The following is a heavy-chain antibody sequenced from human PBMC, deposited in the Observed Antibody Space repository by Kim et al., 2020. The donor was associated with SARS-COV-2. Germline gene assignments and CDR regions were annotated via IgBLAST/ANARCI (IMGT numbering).Heavy chain of an antibody. Sequence: ASVKVSCKTSGYIFTDYYIHWVRQAPGQGLEWMGWINPKNGDKNYAQKFQDRVTMTRDTSVSTAYMELRRLTSDDTALYYCAREEGTVTTDYHYGLDAWG. CDR2: INPKNGDK. J-gene: IGHJ6*02. V-gene: IGHV1-2*02. D-gene: IGHD1-1*01. CDR1: GYIFTDYY. CDR3: AREEGTVTTDYHYGLDA.